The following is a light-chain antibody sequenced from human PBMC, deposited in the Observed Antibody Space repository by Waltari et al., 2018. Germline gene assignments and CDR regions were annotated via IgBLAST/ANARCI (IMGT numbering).Light chain of an antibody. J-gene: IGLJ7*01. CDR1: NPTIGRQT. CDR3: AAWDDRLNGPV. CDR2: RNY. V-gene: IGLV1-44*01. Sequence: QSVLTQPPSASWTPGQRVPISCSGSNPTIGRQTVNRYQQRPRTAPKLLIYRNYHRPSGVPDRFSGSKSGTSASLAISGLQSEDEADYYCAAWDDRLNGPVFGGGTQLTVL.